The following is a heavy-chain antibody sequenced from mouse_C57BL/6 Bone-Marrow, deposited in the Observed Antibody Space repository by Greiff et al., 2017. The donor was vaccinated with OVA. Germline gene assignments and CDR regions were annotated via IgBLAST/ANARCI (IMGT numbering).Heavy chain of an antibody. CDR2: LWSGGST. CDR1: GFSLTSSG. J-gene: IGHJ3*01. D-gene: IGHD3-2*02. Sequence: QVQLQQSGPGLVQPSQSLSITCTVSGFSLTSSGVHWVRQSPGKGLEWLGVLWSGGSTDYHAAFISRLSISKDNSKSQVFFKRNRLQADDTAIYYGASQTAQATYWCAYWGQGTLVTVSA. V-gene: IGHV2-2*01. CDR3: ASQTAQATYWCAY.